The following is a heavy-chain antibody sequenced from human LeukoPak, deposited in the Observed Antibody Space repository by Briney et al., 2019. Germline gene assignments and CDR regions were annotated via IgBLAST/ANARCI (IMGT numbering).Heavy chain of an antibody. CDR3: AAGRYFDLVDY. Sequence: PVKVSCQASGFTFSSSAMQWVRQARGQRPEWMGWIVVGSGNTNYAQKFQERVTITRDMSTSTAYMELSSLRSEDTAVYYCAAGRYFDLVDYWGQGTLVTVSS. D-gene: IGHD3-9*01. V-gene: IGHV1-58*02. CDR2: IVVGSGNT. CDR1: GFTFSSSA. J-gene: IGHJ4*02.